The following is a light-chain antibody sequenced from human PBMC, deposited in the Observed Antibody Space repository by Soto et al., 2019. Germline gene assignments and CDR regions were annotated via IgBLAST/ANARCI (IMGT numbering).Light chain of an antibody. CDR3: YSYAGSNNYV. V-gene: IGLV2-8*01. CDR2: EVT. CDR1: SSDVGGYNF. J-gene: IGLJ1*01. Sequence: QSALTQPPSASGSPGQSVTISCTGTSSDVGGYNFVSWYQHHPGKAPKLMIYEVTKRPSGVPDRFSGSKSGNTASLTVSGLRADDEADYYCYSYAGSNNYVFGTGTKLTVL.